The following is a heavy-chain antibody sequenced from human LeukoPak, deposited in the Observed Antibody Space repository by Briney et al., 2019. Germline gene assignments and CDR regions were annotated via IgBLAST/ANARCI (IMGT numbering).Heavy chain of an antibody. J-gene: IGHJ3*02. CDR2: ISSSSSYT. D-gene: IGHD2-15*01. Sequence: GGSLRLSCAASGFTFSDYYMSWIRQAPGKGLEWVSYISSSSSYTNYADSVKGRFTISRDNAKNSLYLQMNSLRAEDTAVYYCARVELGYCSGGSCYPHGAFDIWGQGTMVTVSS. V-gene: IGHV3-11*05. CDR1: GFTFSDYY. CDR3: ARVELGYCSGGSCYPHGAFDI.